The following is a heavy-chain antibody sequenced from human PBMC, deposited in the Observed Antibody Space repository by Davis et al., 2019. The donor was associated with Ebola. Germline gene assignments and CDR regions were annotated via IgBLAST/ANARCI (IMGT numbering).Heavy chain of an antibody. D-gene: IGHD6-13*01. Sequence: PGGSLRLSCAVYGGSFSGYYWSWIRQPPGKGLEWIGEINHSGSTNYNPSLKSRVTISVDTSKNQFSLKLSSVTAADTAVYYCAVSSSWIYYMDVWGKGTTVTVSS. CDR2: INHSGST. CDR3: AVSSSWIYYMDV. CDR1: GGSFSGYY. J-gene: IGHJ6*03. V-gene: IGHV4-34*01.